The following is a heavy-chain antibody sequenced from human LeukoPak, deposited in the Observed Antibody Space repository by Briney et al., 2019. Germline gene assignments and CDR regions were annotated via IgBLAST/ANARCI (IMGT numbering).Heavy chain of an antibody. CDR3: ARGVKWNYLSY. CDR1: GGTFSSYA. V-gene: IGHV1-69*13. CDR2: IIPIFGTT. D-gene: IGHD1-7*01. J-gene: IGHJ4*02. Sequence: ASVKVSCKASGGTFSSYAISWVRQAPGQGLEWMGGIIPIFGTTNYARKFQGRVTITADESTSTAYMELSSLRSEDTAVYYCARGVKWNYLSYWGQETLVTVSS.